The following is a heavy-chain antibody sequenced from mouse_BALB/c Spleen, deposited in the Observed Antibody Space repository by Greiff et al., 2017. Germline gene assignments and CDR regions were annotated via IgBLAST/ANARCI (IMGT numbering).Heavy chain of an antibody. V-gene: IGHV4-1*02. CDR1: GFDFSRYW. D-gene: IGHD1-1*01. J-gene: IGHJ2*01. CDR3: ARRGDYYGSSYVDY. Sequence: EVKVIESGGGLVQPGGSLKLSCAASGFDFSRYWMSWVRQAPGKGLEWIGEINPDSSTINYTPSLKDKFIISRDNAKNTLYLQMSKVRSEDTALYYCARRGDYYGSSYVDYWGQGTTLTVSS. CDR2: INPDSSTI.